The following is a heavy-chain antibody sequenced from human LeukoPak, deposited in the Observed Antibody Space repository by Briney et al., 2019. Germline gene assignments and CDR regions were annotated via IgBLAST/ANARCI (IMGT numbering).Heavy chain of an antibody. CDR2: FSGTSGLT. J-gene: IGHJ4*02. CDR1: GFDFSSYG. D-gene: IGHD4-23*01. V-gene: IGHV3-23*01. Sequence: GGSLRLSCVASGFDFSSYGLSWVRQSPGKGLEWVSTFSGTSGLTYYADSVKGRFTISRDNSKNTLYLQMNSLRAEDTAVYYCAKYDYGGNAYFDYWGQGTLVTVSS. CDR3: AKYDYGGNAYFDY.